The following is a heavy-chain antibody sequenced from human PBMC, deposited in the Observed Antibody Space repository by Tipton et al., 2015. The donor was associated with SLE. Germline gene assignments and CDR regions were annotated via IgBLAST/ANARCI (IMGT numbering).Heavy chain of an antibody. Sequence: TLSLTCTVSGGSISSSGYYWSWIRQPPGKGLEWIGYIYYSGGTNYNPSLRGRVTISVDTPNNQFSLKLTSVTAADTAIYYCARELDCSGGVCPFDYWGRGTLVTVSS. J-gene: IGHJ4*02. CDR3: ARELDCSGGVCPFDY. V-gene: IGHV4-61*08. D-gene: IGHD2-8*02. CDR2: IYYSGGT. CDR1: GGSISSSGYY.